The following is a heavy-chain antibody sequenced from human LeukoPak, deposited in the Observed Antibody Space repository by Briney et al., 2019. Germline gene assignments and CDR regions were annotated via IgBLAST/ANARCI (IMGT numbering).Heavy chain of an antibody. Sequence: PGESLRLSCAASGFTFSSYWMHWVRQAPGKGLVWVSRINSDGSSTSYADSVKGRFTISRDNAKNTLYLQMNSLRAEDTAVYYCARAPVFDLTDDYWGQGTLVTVSS. CDR3: ARAPVFDLTDDY. D-gene: IGHD2-21*02. V-gene: IGHV3-74*01. CDR1: GFTFSSYW. J-gene: IGHJ4*02. CDR2: INSDGSST.